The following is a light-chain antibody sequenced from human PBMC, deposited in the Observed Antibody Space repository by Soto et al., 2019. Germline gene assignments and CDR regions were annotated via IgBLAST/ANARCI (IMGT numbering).Light chain of an antibody. J-gene: IGKJ1*01. CDR2: KAS. Sequence: EVVMTQSPLSLPVTLGQPASISCRSSQSLVYSDDNTYLSWFQQRTGQSPRRLIYKASSRESGVPDRFSGSGSGTDFPLKISRVEAEDVGLYSCMQATHWPWTFGQGTKVDIK. V-gene: IGKV2-30*01. CDR3: MQATHWPWT. CDR1: QSLVYSDDNTY.